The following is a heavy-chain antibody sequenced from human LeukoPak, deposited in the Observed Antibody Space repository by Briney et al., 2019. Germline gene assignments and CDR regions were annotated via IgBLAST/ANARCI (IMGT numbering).Heavy chain of an antibody. Sequence: SETLSLTCAVYGGSFSGYYWSWIRQPPGKGLEWIGEINHSGSTNYNPSLKSRVTISVDTSKNQFSLKLSSMTAADTAVYYCAGARLLRFLEWHYYYYGMDVWGQGTTVTVSS. CDR3: AGARLLRFLEWHYYYYGMDV. J-gene: IGHJ6*02. CDR2: INHSGST. CDR1: GGSFSGYY. D-gene: IGHD3-3*01. V-gene: IGHV4-34*01.